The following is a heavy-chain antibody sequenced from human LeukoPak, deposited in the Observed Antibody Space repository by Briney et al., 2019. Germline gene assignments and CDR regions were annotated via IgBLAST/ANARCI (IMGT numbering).Heavy chain of an antibody. CDR3: AREGVLRFLEWLPPPHNWFDP. J-gene: IGHJ5*02. V-gene: IGHV1-3*03. CDR2: INAGNGNT. D-gene: IGHD3-3*01. CDR1: GYTFTSYA. Sequence: ASVKVSCKASGYTFTSYAMHWVRQAPGQRLEWMGWINAGNGNTKYSQEFQGRVTITRDTSASTAYMELSSLRSEDMAVYYCAREGVLRFLEWLPPPHNWFDPWGQGTLVTVSS.